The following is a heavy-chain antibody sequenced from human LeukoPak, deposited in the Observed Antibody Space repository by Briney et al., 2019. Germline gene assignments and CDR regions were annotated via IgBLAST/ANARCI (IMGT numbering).Heavy chain of an antibody. CDR3: ARAAPRGVYYDSSGYRDY. D-gene: IGHD3-22*01. J-gene: IGHJ4*02. CDR2: IYYSGST. V-gene: IGHV4-59*01. CDR1: GGSISSYY. Sequence: SETLSLTCTVSGGSISSYYWSWIRQPPGKGLEWIGYIYYSGSTNYNPSLKSRVTISVDTSKNQFSLKLSSVTAADTAVYYCARAAPRGVYYDSSGYRDYWGQGTLVTVSS.